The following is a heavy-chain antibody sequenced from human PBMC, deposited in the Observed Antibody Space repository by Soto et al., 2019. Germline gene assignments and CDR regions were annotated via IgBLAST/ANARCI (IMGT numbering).Heavy chain of an antibody. CDR2: IYYSGST. CDR1: GGSISSGGYY. CDR3: ARTTTVVPDFDY. J-gene: IGHJ4*02. D-gene: IGHD4-17*01. Sequence: SESLSLTCTVSGGSISSGGYYWSWIRQHPGKGLEWIGYIYYSGSTYYNPSPKSRVTISVDTSKNQFSLKLSSVTAADTAVYYCARTTTVVPDFDYWGQGTLVTVSS. V-gene: IGHV4-31*03.